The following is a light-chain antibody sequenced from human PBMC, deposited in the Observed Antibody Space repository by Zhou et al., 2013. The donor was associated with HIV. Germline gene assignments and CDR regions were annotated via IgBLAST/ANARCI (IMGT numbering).Light chain of an antibody. J-gene: IGKJ1*01. CDR2: GAS. Sequence: DIQMTQSPSSLSASVGDRVTITCRASQGISNSLAWFQQKPGKAPKLLLYGASRLASGVPSRFSGSGSGTDYTLTISSLQPEDFATYYCQQYYNTPPWTFGQGTKVEIK. V-gene: IGKV1-NL1*01. CDR1: QGISNS. CDR3: QQYYNTPPWT.